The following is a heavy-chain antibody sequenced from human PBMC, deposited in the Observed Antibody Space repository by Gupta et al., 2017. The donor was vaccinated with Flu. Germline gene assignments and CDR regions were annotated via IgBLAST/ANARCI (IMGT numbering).Heavy chain of an antibody. J-gene: IGHJ5*02. Sequence: GRITISRDNSKNTVYLQMNSLRAEDTAVYYCAKDAGRTITIFGVVPLFDPWGQGTLVTVSS. D-gene: IGHD3-3*01. V-gene: IGHV3-23*01. CDR3: AKDAGRTITIFGVVPLFDP.